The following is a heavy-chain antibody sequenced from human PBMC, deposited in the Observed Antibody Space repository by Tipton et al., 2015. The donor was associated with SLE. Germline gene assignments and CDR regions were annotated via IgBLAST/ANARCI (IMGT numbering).Heavy chain of an antibody. CDR3: GNYVW. J-gene: IGHJ4*02. D-gene: IGHD3-10*02. V-gene: IGHV3-23*01. CDR2: IGGSGDGA. Sequence: SLRLSCEVSGFTLSTSPMAWVRQAPGKGLEWVSRIGGSGDGAHYADSVRGQFTISRDNSQNTLYLQMSSLRAEDTAVYYCGNYVWWGQGTQVIVSS. CDR1: GFTLSTSP.